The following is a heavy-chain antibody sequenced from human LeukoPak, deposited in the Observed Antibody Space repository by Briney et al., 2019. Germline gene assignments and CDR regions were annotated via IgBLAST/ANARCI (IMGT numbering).Heavy chain of an antibody. Sequence: GGSLRLSCAASGFTFSSYAMSWVRQAPGKGLEWVSSTSDNGGSTYSADSVKGRFTISRDNYKNTLYLQMNSLRAEDTAVYYCAREFGLITSHWGQGTLVTVSS. V-gene: IGHV3-23*01. CDR2: TSDNGGST. CDR3: AREFGLITSH. D-gene: IGHD3/OR15-3a*01. J-gene: IGHJ1*01. CDR1: GFTFSSYA.